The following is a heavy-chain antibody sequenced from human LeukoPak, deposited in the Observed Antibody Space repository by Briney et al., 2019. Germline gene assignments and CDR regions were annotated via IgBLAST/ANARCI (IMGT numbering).Heavy chain of an antibody. CDR2: IYYSGST. Sequence: SETLSLTSSVAGGSISSYYRSWIRQPPGKGLEGIGYIYYSGSTNYNPSLKSRDTISVDTSKNQFSLKLSSVTAADTAVYYCARTGALDAFDIWGQGTMVTVSS. J-gene: IGHJ3*02. CDR3: ARTGALDAFDI. CDR1: GGSISSYY. V-gene: IGHV4-59*01. D-gene: IGHD7-27*01.